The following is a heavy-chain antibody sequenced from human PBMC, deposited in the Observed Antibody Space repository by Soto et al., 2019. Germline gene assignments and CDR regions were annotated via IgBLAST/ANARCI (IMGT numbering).Heavy chain of an antibody. CDR3: AKSDRDESRDSQYNWFDP. Sequence: GGSKRHSNASSELNISNLSMILIRQKQGKGLEWVSAISGSGGSTYYADSVKGRFTISRDNSKNTLYLQMNTLKVEDTAVYYCAKSDRDESRDSQYNWFDPWGQGTLVTGSS. D-gene: IGHD2-21*02. CDR1: ELNISNLS. CDR2: ISGSGGST. V-gene: IGHV3-23*01. J-gene: IGHJ5*02.